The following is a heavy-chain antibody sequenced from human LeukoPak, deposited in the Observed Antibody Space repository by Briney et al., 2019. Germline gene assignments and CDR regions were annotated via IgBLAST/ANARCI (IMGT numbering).Heavy chain of an antibody. D-gene: IGHD5-24*01. CDR1: GGTFNSYA. V-gene: IGHV1-69*13. CDR2: IIPIFGTA. CDR3: ARVVLGRRWLETSYYYGMDV. Sequence: SVKVSCKASGGTFNSYAISWVRQAPGQGLEWMGGIIPIFGTAKYAQKFQGRVTITADESTSTAYMELSSLRPEDTAVYYCARVVLGRRWLETSYYYGMDVWGQGTTVTVSS. J-gene: IGHJ6*02.